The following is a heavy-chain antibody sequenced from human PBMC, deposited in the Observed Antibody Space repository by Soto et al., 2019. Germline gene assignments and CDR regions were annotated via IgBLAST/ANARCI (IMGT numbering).Heavy chain of an antibody. D-gene: IGHD6-13*01. Sequence: SVKGSFKASGYTFTRYDINWVRQAAGQGLEWMGWMNPNSGKTGYAQQLQGRVHMTRNTSISTAYMELSSLRSEDTAVYYCERAPPKYPGIAAAGTGDYWGQGNLVTSPQ. CDR3: ERAPPKYPGIAAAGTGDY. V-gene: IGHV1-8*01. CDR2: MNPNSGKT. J-gene: IGHJ4*02. CDR1: GYTFTRYD.